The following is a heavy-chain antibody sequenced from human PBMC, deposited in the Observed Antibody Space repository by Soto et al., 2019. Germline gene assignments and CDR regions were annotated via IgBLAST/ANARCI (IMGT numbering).Heavy chain of an antibody. CDR2: IYYSGTT. CDR1: DGSIISSGYY. V-gene: IGHV4-39*07. CDR3: ARGGGTILAPLP. D-gene: IGHD3-3*01. Sequence: SETLSLTCTVSDGSIISSGYYWVWIRQPPGKRLEWIGSIYYSGTTYYNPSLGSRVTMSVDTSKNQFSLKLNSVTAADTAVYYCARGGGTILAPLPWGQGTLVTVSS. J-gene: IGHJ5*02.